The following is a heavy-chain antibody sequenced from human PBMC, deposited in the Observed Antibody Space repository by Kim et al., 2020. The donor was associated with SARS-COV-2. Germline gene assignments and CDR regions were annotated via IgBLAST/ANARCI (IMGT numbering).Heavy chain of an antibody. CDR1: GGSISSSSYY. V-gene: IGHV4-39*01. J-gene: IGHJ3*02. CDR2: IYYSGST. D-gene: IGHD3-22*01. Sequence: SETLSLTCTVSGGSISSSSYYWGWIRQPPGKGLEWIGSIYYSGSTYYNPSLKSRVTISVDTSKNQFSLKLSSVTAADTAVYYCARNRNYYDSSGYGRLGAFDIWGQGTMVTVSS. CDR3: ARNRNYYDSSGYGRLGAFDI.